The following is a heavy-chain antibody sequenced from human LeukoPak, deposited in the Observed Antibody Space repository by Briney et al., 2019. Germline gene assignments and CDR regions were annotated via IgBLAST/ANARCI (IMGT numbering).Heavy chain of an antibody. J-gene: IGHJ6*02. D-gene: IGHD2-2*01. V-gene: IGHV3-23*01. Sequence: PGGSLGLSCAASGFTFSSYAMSGGRQAPGKGLEWVSAISGRGGSTYYADSVKGRFTISRDNSKNTLYLQMNSLRAEDTAVYYCASKVVPAAPYSYYYSGMDVWGQGTTVAVSS. CDR2: ISGRGGST. CDR3: ASKVVPAAPYSYYYSGMDV. CDR1: GFTFSSYA.